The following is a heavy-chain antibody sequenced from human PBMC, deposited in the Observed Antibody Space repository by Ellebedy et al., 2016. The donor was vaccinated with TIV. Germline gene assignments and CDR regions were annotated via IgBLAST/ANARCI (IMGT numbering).Heavy chain of an antibody. V-gene: IGHV1-2*02. CDR2: INPKTGGT. CDR1: GYSPNNYY. J-gene: IGHJ3*02. Sequence: ASVKVSCXASGYSPNNYYINWVRQAPGQGLQWMGWINPKTGGTKYVEMQRFQGRVSMTRDTSLSTVYMQLKSLTSDDTAVYYCATCGGDCYWGAFDTWGQGTVVTVSS. CDR3: ATCGGDCYWGAFDT. D-gene: IGHD2-21*02.